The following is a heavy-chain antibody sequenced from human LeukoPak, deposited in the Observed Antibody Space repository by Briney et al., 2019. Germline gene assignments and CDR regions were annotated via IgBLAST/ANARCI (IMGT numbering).Heavy chain of an antibody. CDR2: IYSDGRT. D-gene: IGHD5-12*01. V-gene: IGHV3-53*01. Sequence: GGSLRLSCAASGFTVSTNYMSWVRQAPGKGLEWVSVIYSDGRTYYADSVKGRFTISRDNSKNTLYLQMNSLRAEDTAVYYCARGYSGYDYGYYFDYWGQGTLVTVSS. CDR3: ARGYSGYDYGYYFDY. CDR1: GFTVSTNY. J-gene: IGHJ4*02.